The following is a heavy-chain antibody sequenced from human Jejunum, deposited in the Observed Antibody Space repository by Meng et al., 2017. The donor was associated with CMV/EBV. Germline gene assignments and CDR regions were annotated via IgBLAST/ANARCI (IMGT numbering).Heavy chain of an antibody. Sequence: YTFTNYFIHWVRQAPGQGLEWMGWISGYNGNTDYAQKFQGRVTMTTDTSTNTVYMDLRSLRSDDTALYYCARDGYSSSSYDAFDIWGQGTMVTVSS. V-gene: IGHV1-18*04. J-gene: IGHJ3*02. CDR3: ARDGYSSSSYDAFDI. CDR1: YTFTNYF. D-gene: IGHD6-6*01. CDR2: ISGYNGNT.